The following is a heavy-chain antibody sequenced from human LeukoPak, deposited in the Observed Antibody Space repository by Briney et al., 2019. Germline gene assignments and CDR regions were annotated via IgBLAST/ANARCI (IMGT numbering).Heavy chain of an antibody. CDR1: GFIFSNGW. CDR3: AKGAGLSGSWPFDY. CDR2: ISGTGGTI. V-gene: IGHV3-23*01. Sequence: GGSLRLSCAASGFIFSNGWMNWVRQAPGKELEWVSGISGTGGTIYYADSVKGRFTISRDNSRNTLYLQMNSLRVEDTAVYYCAKGAGLSGSWPFDYWGQGTLVIVSS. J-gene: IGHJ4*02. D-gene: IGHD6-25*01.